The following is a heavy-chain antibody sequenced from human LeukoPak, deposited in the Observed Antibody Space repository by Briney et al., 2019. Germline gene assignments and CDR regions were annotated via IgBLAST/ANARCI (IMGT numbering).Heavy chain of an antibody. D-gene: IGHD6-13*01. CDR3: ARAPYSSSWYNSVHY. Sequence: GGSLRLSCAASGFTFSSYGMSWVRQAPGKGLEWVSAISGSGGSTYYADSVKGRFTISRDNSKNTLYLQMNSPRPEDTAVYYCARAPYSSSWYNSVHYWGQGTLVTVSS. CDR2: ISGSGGST. J-gene: IGHJ4*02. CDR1: GFTFSSYG. V-gene: IGHV3-23*01.